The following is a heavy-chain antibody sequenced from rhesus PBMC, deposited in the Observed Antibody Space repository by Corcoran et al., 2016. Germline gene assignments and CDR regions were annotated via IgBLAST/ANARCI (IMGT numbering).Heavy chain of an antibody. CDR2: ISNGVGSA. CDR3: AKDGEYTYPEYFEF. CDR1: GFTFSSYG. V-gene: IGHV3S5*01. Sequence: VQLVESGGGLVQPGGSLRLSCAASGFTFSSYGMSWVRQAPGKGLEWVSYISNGVGSAYYADSGKGRCTISRDNSKNTLSLQMNSLRAEATAVYYCAKDGEYTYPEYFEFWGQGALVTVSS. D-gene: IGHD5-12*01. J-gene: IGHJ1*01.